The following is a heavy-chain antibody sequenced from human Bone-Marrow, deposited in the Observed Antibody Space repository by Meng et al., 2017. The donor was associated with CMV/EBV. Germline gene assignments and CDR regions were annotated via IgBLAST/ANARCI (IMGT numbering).Heavy chain of an antibody. V-gene: IGHV3-7*01. J-gene: IGHJ4*02. CDR1: GFTFSSYW. Sequence: GGSLRLSCAASGFTFSSYWMSWVRQAPGKGLEWVANIKQDGSEKYYVDSVKGRFTISRDNAKNSLYLQMNSRRADDTAVYYCAREGFLGFLVWLPPDYWGQGTLVTVSS. D-gene: IGHD3-3*01. CDR2: IKQDGSEK. CDR3: AREGFLGFLVWLPPDY.